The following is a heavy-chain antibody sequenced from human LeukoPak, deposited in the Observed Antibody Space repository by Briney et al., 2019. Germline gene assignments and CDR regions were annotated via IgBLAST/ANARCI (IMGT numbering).Heavy chain of an antibody. V-gene: IGHV3-48*01. CDR3: ARAGGWAYCGNDCYSHAFDS. CDR2: ISSSRSAT. Sequence: PGGSQRLSCAASGFTFSTYSMNWVRQAPGKGLEWVSFISSSRSATYYADSVKGRFTISRDNAKNSLYLQMDSLRAEDTAVYFCARAGGWAYCGNDCYSHAFDSWGQGTMVTVSS. D-gene: IGHD2-21*01. J-gene: IGHJ3*02. CDR1: GFTFSTYS.